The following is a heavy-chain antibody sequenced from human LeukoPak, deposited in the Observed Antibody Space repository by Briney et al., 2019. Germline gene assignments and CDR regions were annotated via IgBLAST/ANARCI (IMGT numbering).Heavy chain of an antibody. Sequence: QPGGSLRLSCAASGFTFSSYWMHWVRQAPGKGLVWVSRINSDGSSTSYADSVKGRFTISRDNAKNTLYLQMNSLRAEDTAVYYRARGLYRYCSSTSCLRNFDYWGQGTLVTVSS. CDR2: INSDGSST. D-gene: IGHD2-2*01. CDR3: ARGLYRYCSSTSCLRNFDY. CDR1: GFTFSSYW. J-gene: IGHJ4*02. V-gene: IGHV3-74*01.